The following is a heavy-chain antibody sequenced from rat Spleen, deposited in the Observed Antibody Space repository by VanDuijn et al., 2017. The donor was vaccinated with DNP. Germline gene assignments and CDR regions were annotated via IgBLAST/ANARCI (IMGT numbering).Heavy chain of an antibody. D-gene: IGHD4-1*01. CDR2: ITYDGGST. Sequence: EVQLVESGGGLVQPGRSLKLSCAASGFTFSDYYMAWVRQAPTKGLEWVAYITYDGGSTYYGDSVKGRFTISRDNAKSTLYLQMNSLRSDDMATYYCTREGVGTGYFDYWGQGVMVPVSS. CDR3: TREGVGTGYFDY. J-gene: IGHJ2*01. V-gene: IGHV5-20*01. CDR1: GFTFSDYY.